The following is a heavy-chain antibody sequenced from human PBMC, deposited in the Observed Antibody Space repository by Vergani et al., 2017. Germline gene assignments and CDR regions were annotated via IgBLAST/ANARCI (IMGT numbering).Heavy chain of an antibody. CDR2: IWYDGSNK. D-gene: IGHD2-2*01. CDR3: ARDRCSSTSCPFDY. CDR1: GFRFSSYG. J-gene: IGHJ4*02. Sequence: QVQLVESGGGVVQPGRSLRLSCAASGFRFSSYGMNWVRQAPGKGLEWVAVIWYDGSNKFYADSVKSRFTISRDNSKNTLYLQMNSLRAEDTAVYYCARDRCSSTSCPFDYWGQGTLVTVSS. V-gene: IGHV3-33*01.